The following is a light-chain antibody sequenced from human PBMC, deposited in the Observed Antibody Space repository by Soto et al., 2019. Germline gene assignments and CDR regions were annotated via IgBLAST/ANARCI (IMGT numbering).Light chain of an antibody. J-gene: IGKJ1*01. V-gene: IGKV3-15*01. CDR2: GAS. CDR3: QQYSNWPPGT. CDR1: QSVGSN. Sequence: EIVMTQSPATLSVYPGERATLSCRASQSVGSNLAWYQQKPGQAPRLLIYGASTRATGIPARFSGSGSGTEFTLTISSLQSEDFAAYYCQQYSNWPPGTFGQGTKVEIK.